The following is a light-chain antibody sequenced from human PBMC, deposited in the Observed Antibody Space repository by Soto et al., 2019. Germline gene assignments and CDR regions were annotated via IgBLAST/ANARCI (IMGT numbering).Light chain of an antibody. CDR1: QSVSSSY. Sequence: EIVLTQSPGTLSLSPGERATLSCRASQSVSSSYLAWYQQKPGQAPRLLIYGASSRATGIPDRWRGSGSGTDFTLTISRREPEDVAVDYCQQYGSSPSMYTFGQGTKLEIK. V-gene: IGKV3-20*01. CDR2: GAS. CDR3: QQYGSSPSMYT. J-gene: IGKJ2*01.